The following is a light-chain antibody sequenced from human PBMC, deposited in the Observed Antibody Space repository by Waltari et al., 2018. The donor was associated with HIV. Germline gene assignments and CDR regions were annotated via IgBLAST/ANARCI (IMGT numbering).Light chain of an antibody. V-gene: IGLV2-14*01. CDR2: EVN. CDR1: SSDAGGYNY. J-gene: IGLJ2*01. Sequence: QSALTQPASVSGSPGQSITIPCTGTSSDAGGYNYVPWYQQYPGKAPKLMIFEVNNRPSGVSHRFSGSKSDNTASLTISGLQAEDEADYYCSSYTSSSTVLFGGGTKLTVL. CDR3: SSYTSSSTVL.